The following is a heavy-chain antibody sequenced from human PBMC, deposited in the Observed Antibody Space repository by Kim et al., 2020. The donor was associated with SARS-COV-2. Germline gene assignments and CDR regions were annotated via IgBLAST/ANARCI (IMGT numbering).Heavy chain of an antibody. CDR1: GYTFTSYG. CDR3: ARVSPPILWFGELKSHYYGMDV. CDR2: ISAYNGNT. J-gene: IGHJ6*02. D-gene: IGHD3-10*01. Sequence: ASVKVSCKASGYTFTSYGISWVRQAPGQGLEWMGWISAYNGNTNYAQKLQGRVTMTTDTSTSTAYMELRSLRSDDTAVYYCARVSPPILWFGELKSHYYGMDVWGQGTTVTVSS. V-gene: IGHV1-18*01.